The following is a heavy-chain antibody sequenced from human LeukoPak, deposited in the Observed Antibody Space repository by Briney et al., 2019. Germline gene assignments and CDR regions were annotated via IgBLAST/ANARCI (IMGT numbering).Heavy chain of an antibody. V-gene: IGHV4-39*01. Sequence: PSETLSLTCTVSGGFISNSNFYWRWIRQPPGKGLEWIGSIYYSGSTYYNPSLKSRVTISVDTSKNQFSLRLSSVTAADTAVYYCARFTVAHGDYWGQGTLVTVSS. CDR2: IYYSGST. D-gene: IGHD4-23*01. CDR1: GGFISNSNFY. J-gene: IGHJ4*02. CDR3: ARFTVAHGDY.